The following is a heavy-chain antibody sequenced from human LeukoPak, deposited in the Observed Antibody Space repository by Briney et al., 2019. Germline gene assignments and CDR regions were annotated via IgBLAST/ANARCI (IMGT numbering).Heavy chain of an antibody. Sequence: PSETLSLTCTVSGGSISSYYWSWLRQPPGKGLEWIGYIYYSGSTNYNPSLKSRVTISVDTSKNQFSLKLSSVTAADTAVYYCARGGSYRPDAFDIWGQGTMVTVSS. D-gene: IGHD3-16*02. J-gene: IGHJ3*02. CDR1: GGSISSYY. CDR2: IYYSGST. V-gene: IGHV4-59*01. CDR3: ARGGSYRPDAFDI.